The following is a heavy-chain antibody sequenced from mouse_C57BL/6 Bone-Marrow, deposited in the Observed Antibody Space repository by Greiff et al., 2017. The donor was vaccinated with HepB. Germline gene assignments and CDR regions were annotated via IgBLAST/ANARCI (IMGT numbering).Heavy chain of an antibody. CDR2: INYDGSST. Sequence: EVKLMESEGGLVQPGSSMKLSCTASGFTFSDYYMAWVRQVPEKGLEWVANINYDGSSTYYLDSLKSRFIISRDNAKNILYLQMSSLKSEDTATYYCARITTVPLDYWGQGTTLTVSS. D-gene: IGHD1-1*01. CDR1: GFTFSDYY. J-gene: IGHJ2*01. CDR3: ARITTVPLDY. V-gene: IGHV5-16*01.